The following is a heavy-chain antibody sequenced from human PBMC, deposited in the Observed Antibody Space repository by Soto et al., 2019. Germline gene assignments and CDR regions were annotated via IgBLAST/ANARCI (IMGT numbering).Heavy chain of an antibody. Sequence: PGGSLSLSCAASGLTFSTYGIHWVRKAPGKGLEWAADIKNDGTDAWYADSVKGRFTISRDNSKNTVFLQMSSLRDDDTAVYYCARDVWDSSGYFLDYWGQGTLVTVSS. CDR1: GLTFSTYG. J-gene: IGHJ4*02. CDR3: ARDVWDSSGYFLDY. V-gene: IGHV3-33*05. CDR2: IKNDGTDA. D-gene: IGHD3-22*01.